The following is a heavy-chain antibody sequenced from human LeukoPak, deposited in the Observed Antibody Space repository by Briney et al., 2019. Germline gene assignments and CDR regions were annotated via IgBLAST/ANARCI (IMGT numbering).Heavy chain of an antibody. Sequence: ASVKVSCKASGYTFTVYYMHWVRQAPGQGLEWMGWINPDSGGTNYAQKFQGRVTMTRDTSISTAYMELSRLRSDDTAVYYCARDLGSHDAFDIWGQGTMVTVSS. CDR2: INPDSGGT. V-gene: IGHV1-2*02. D-gene: IGHD7-27*01. CDR1: GYTFTVYY. CDR3: ARDLGSHDAFDI. J-gene: IGHJ3*02.